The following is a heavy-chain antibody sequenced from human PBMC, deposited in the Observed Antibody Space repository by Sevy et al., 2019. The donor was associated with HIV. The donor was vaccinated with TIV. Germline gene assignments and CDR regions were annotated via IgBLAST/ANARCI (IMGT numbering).Heavy chain of an antibody. D-gene: IGHD2-2*01. CDR1: GDFINLYF. CDR2: IYSSGST. J-gene: IGHJ5*02. Sequence: LSLTCSVSGDFINLYFWSWIRQPPGKGLEWIGYIYSSGSTNYNPSLKSRVTISLATSKDQFSLRLNSVTAADTAVYYCARAPPVVVVPGAPSWFDPWGQGTLVTVSS. CDR3: ARAPPVVVVPGAPSWFDP. V-gene: IGHV4-59*12.